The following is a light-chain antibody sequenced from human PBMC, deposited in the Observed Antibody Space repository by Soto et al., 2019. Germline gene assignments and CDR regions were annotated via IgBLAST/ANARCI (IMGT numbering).Light chain of an antibody. CDR2: DVS. Sequence: QSVLTQPASVSGSPGQSITISCTGTSSDVGGYNYVPWYQQHPAKVPKLVIYDVSNRPSGVSDRFSGSKSGNTAPLTISGLQAEDEADYYCYSYTTSSTYVFGTGTKVTVL. J-gene: IGLJ1*01. V-gene: IGLV2-14*01. CDR1: SSDVGGYNY. CDR3: YSYTTSSTYV.